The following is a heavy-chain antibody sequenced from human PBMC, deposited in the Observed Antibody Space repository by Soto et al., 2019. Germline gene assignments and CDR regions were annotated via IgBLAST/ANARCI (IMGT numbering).Heavy chain of an antibody. CDR2: SSSSGTTI. Sequence: QVQLVESGGGLVKPGGSLRLSCAASGFTFSDYFMTWIRQAPGKGLEWVSYSSSSGTTIFYADSVQGRFTISRDNAKKALYVEIISLRAADTAVCYWARDCGRCYSVFASWGQGTLVTVSS. V-gene: IGHV3-11*01. J-gene: IGHJ4*02. CDR1: GFTFSDYF. D-gene: IGHD2-15*01. CDR3: ARDCGRCYSVFAS.